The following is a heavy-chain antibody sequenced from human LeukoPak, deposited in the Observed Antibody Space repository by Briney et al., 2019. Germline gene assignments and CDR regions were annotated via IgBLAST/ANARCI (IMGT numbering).Heavy chain of an antibody. CDR2: IYTAGDT. CDR3: ARSGSGYDFEY. J-gene: IGHJ4*02. Sequence: PSETLSLTCTVSGGSISSYYWSWIRQPAGKELEWIGRIYTAGDTVYNPSLKSRVTLSVDTSKNQFSLNLSSMTAADTAVYYCARSGSGYDFEYWGQGTLVTVSS. CDR1: GGSISSYY. V-gene: IGHV4-4*07. D-gene: IGHD3-22*01.